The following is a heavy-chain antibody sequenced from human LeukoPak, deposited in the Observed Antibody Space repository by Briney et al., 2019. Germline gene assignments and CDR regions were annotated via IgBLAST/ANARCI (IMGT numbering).Heavy chain of an antibody. V-gene: IGHV4-39*01. Sequence: PSETLSLTCTVSGGSISSSSYYWGWIRQPPGKGLEWIGSIYYSGSTYYNPSLKSRVTISVDTSKNQFSLKLSSVTAADTAVYYCARHADSGLWFRELLHLDYWGQGTLVTVSS. CDR1: GGSISSSSYY. CDR3: ARHADSGLWFRELLHLDY. D-gene: IGHD3-10*01. J-gene: IGHJ4*02. CDR2: IYYSGST.